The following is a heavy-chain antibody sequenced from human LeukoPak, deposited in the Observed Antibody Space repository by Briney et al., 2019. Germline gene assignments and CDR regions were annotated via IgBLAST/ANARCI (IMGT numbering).Heavy chain of an antibody. CDR2: IIPIFGSA. J-gene: IGHJ4*02. Sequence: GASVKVSCKASGGTFSSYAISWVRQAPGQGLEWMGGIIPIFGSANYAQKFQGRVTMTRNTSISTAYMELSSLRSEDTAVYYCARGGKGPLWFGEGGQGTLVTVSS. D-gene: IGHD3-10*01. V-gene: IGHV1-69*05. CDR1: GGTFSSYA. CDR3: ARGGKGPLWFGE.